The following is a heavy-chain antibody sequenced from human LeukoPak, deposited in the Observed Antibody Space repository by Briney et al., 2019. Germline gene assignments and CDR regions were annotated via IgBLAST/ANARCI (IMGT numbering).Heavy chain of an antibody. Sequence: GGSLRLSCAASGFSLANVWLHWIRQAPGKGLEWVSVIYSGGNTYYTDSVKGRFTISRDNPKNTLFLQMGSLRGEDTAVYYCARCYYDGSGFYYYFDYWGQGTLVTVSS. CDR3: ARCYYDGSGFYYYFDY. CDR2: IYSGGNT. V-gene: IGHV3-53*01. CDR1: GFSLANVW. D-gene: IGHD3-22*01. J-gene: IGHJ4*02.